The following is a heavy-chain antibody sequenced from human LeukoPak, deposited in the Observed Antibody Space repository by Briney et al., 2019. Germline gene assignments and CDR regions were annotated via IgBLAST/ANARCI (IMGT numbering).Heavy chain of an antibody. D-gene: IGHD3-22*01. CDR3: ASVSSGYRDY. Sequence: PSETLSLTCAVYGGSFSGYYWGWIRQPPGKGLEWIGEINHSGSTNYNPSLKSRVTISVDTSKNQFSLKLSSVTAADTAVYYCASVSSGYRDYWGQGTLVTVSS. CDR1: GGSFSGYY. CDR2: INHSGST. J-gene: IGHJ4*02. V-gene: IGHV4-34*01.